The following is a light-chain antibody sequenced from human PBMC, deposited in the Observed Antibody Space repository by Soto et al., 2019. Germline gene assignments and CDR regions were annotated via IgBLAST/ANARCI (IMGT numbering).Light chain of an antibody. J-gene: IGLJ3*02. Sequence: QSVLTQPASVSGSPGQSLTISCTGTSSDLGSYNLVSWYQQHPGKAPKLMIYEVNKRPSGVSNRFSASKSGNTASLTISGLQAEDEADYYYCALSGSSGSWVFGGGTKLTVL. CDR3: CALSGSSGSWV. CDR1: SSDLGSYNL. V-gene: IGLV2-23*02. CDR2: EVN.